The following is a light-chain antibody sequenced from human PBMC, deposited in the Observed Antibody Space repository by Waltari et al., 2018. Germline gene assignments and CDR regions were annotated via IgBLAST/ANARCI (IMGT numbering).Light chain of an antibody. Sequence: EIVMTQSPATLSVSPGQSATLSCGASQSVSNNLAWYEQKPGQAPRLLIYDASARATGIPARFSGSGAGTEFTLTISSLQSEDFAVYYCQQYDNWPPLTFGGGTKVEIK. CDR3: QQYDNWPPLT. J-gene: IGKJ4*01. CDR1: QSVSNN. CDR2: DAS. V-gene: IGKV3-15*01.